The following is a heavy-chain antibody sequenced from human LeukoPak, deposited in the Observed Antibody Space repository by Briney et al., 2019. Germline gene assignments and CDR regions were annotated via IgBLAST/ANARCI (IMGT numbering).Heavy chain of an antibody. CDR1: GGSINRYY. Sequence: SETLSLTCTVSGGSINRYYWTWIRQPAGKGLEWIGRIYSTGSTSYNPSLKSRVTMSVDTSKNHFSLNLNSVTAADTAVYYRARHLGAQSLIAFDIWGRGTMVTVSS. J-gene: IGHJ3*02. D-gene: IGHD3-16*01. CDR3: ARHLGAQSLIAFDI. V-gene: IGHV4-4*07. CDR2: IYSTGST.